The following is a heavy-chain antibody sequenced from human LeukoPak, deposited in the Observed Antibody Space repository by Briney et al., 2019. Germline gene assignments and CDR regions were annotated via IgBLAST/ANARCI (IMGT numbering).Heavy chain of an antibody. CDR2: INPSGGST. CDR3: ATDWSGGMGYYDSSGYYPVGY. D-gene: IGHD3-22*01. J-gene: IGHJ4*02. Sequence: ASVKVSCKASGYTFTSHYMHWVRQAPGQGLEWMGIINPSGGSTSYAQKFQGRVTMTEDTSTDTAYMELSSLRSEDTAVYYCATDWSGGMGYYDSSGYYPVGYWGQGTLVTVSS. V-gene: IGHV1-46*01. CDR1: GYTFTSHY.